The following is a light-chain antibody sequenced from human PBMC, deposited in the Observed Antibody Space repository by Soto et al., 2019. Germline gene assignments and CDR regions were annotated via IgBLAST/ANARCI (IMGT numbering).Light chain of an antibody. CDR2: GAS. CDR1: QGISNS. CDR3: LQHESYPYT. J-gene: IGKJ2*01. V-gene: IGKV1-17*03. Sequence: DIQMTQSPSAMSASVGDRVTITCRASQGISNSLAWFQQKPGTVPKRLIYGASSLQSGVPSRFSGSGSGTEFTLTISSLQPEDVATYYCLQHESYPYTFGQGTKLEIK.